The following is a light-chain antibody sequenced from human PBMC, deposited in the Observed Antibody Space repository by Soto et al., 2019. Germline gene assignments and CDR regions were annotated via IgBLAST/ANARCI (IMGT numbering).Light chain of an antibody. CDR3: QQYADRPRT. Sequence: EIVLTQSPATLSVSPGDRATLSCRASQSIGTAVARYHQRSGQAPRLLIFDASIRVPNTPARFSGSVSGTEFTLTISSLESEGFAVYFCQQYADRPRTFGQGTKVEFK. CDR2: DAS. J-gene: IGKJ1*01. V-gene: IGKV3-15*01. CDR1: QSIGTA.